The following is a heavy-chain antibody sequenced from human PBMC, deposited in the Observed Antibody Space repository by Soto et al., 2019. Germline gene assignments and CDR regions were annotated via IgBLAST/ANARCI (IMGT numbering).Heavy chain of an antibody. D-gene: IGHD6-13*01. V-gene: IGHV4-61*01. CDR2: IYYSGST. Sequence: SETLSLTCTASGGSVSSGSYYWSWIRQPPGKGLEWIGYIYYSGSTNYNPSLKSRVTISVDTSKNQFSLKLSSVTAADTAVYYCATKYSSSWYSLPDSFDYWGQGTLVTVST. CDR1: GGSVSSGSYY. CDR3: ATKYSSSWYSLPDSFDY. J-gene: IGHJ4*02.